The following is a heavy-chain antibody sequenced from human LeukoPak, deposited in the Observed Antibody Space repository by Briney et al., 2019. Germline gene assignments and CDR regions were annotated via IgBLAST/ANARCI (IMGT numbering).Heavy chain of an antibody. J-gene: IGHJ4*02. D-gene: IGHD6-19*01. CDR1: GFIFSNYG. CDR2: ISSNGGTT. V-gene: IGHV3-64*02. CDR3: ARVPFSSGWYDY. Sequence: GGSLRLSCAASGFIFSNYGMHWVRQAPGRGLEFVSRISSNGGTTYYADSLKGRFTISRDNSKNTVYLQMASLRPEDMAVYYRARVPFSSGWYDYWGQGTLVTVSS.